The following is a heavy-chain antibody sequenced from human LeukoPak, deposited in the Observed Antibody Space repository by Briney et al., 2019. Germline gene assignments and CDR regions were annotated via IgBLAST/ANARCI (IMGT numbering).Heavy chain of an antibody. V-gene: IGHV4-39*02. CDR1: GGSISSSSYY. J-gene: IGHJ3*02. CDR3: ARDKGVRPFDI. CDR2: IYYSGST. Sequence: PSETLSLTCTVSGGSISSSSYYWGWIRQPPGKGLEWIGSIYYSGSTYYNPSLKSRVTISVDTSKNQFSLKLSSVTAADTAVYYCARDKGVRPFDIWGQGTMVTVSS. D-gene: IGHD3-10*01.